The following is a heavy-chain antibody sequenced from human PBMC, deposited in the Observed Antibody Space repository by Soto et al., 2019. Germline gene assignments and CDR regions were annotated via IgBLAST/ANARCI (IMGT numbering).Heavy chain of an antibody. Sequence: QVQLVESGGGVVQPGRSLRLSCVASGFTFSSYGMHWVRQAPGKGLEWVAVIAYDGSNKYYADSVKGRFTISRDNSKNTLYLQMTSLRAEDTAVYYWAKDNCVSTSCYRLYNWFDPWGQGTLVTVSS. CDR1: GFTFSSYG. V-gene: IGHV3-30*18. D-gene: IGHD2-2*01. CDR3: AKDNCVSTSCYRLYNWFDP. J-gene: IGHJ5*02. CDR2: IAYDGSNK.